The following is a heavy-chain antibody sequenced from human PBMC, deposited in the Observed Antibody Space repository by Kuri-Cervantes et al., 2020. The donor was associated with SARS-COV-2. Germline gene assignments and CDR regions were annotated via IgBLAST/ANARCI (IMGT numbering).Heavy chain of an antibody. CDR2: INHSGNT. J-gene: IGHJ2*01. Sequence: SQTLSLTCEVYGGSLSYYYWSWVRQPPGKGLEWIGEINHSGNTNYNPSLKSRVTISGDTSKNQFSLKLSSVTAADTAVYYCARAELGLGWFFDLWGRGTLVTVSS. CDR3: ARAELGLGWFFDL. CDR1: GGSLSYYY. D-gene: IGHD6-13*01. V-gene: IGHV4-34*01.